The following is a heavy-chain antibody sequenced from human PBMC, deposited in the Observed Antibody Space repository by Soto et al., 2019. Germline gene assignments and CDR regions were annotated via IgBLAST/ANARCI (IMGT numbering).Heavy chain of an antibody. D-gene: IGHD3-10*01. V-gene: IGHV1-18*01. CDR1: GYTFATYG. CDR2: ISAYNGNT. J-gene: IGHJ4*02. Sequence: QVQLVQSGAEVKKPGASVKVSSKASGYTFATYGLSWVRQAPGQGLEWMGGISAYNGNTNYAQKLQGRVPMTTDTSTSTACMELRSLSSDDKAVYYCARDEGFGQLSCWGQGTLVTVSS. CDR3: ARDEGFGQLSC.